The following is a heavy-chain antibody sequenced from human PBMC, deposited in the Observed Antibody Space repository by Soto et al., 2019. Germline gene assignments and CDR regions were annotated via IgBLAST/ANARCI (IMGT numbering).Heavy chain of an antibody. V-gene: IGHV4-30-4*01. CDR1: GRSISSVNYY. Sequence: QVQLQESGPGLVKPSQTLSLTCTVSGRSISSVNYYWSWIRQPPGKGLEWIGYIYYSGSTYYNPSLRSRVPISVDTSTNQFALKLSSVTAADTAVYYCARYGSGECNRGSCYSPFDYWGQGTLVTVSS. CDR3: ARYGSGECNRGSCYSPFDY. CDR2: IYYSGST. J-gene: IGHJ4*02. D-gene: IGHD2-15*01.